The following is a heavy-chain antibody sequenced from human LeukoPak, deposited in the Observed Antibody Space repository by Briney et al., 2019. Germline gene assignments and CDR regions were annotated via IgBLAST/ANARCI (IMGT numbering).Heavy chain of an antibody. D-gene: IGHD6-13*01. J-gene: IGHJ5*02. V-gene: IGHV1-69*04. CDR1: GGSFSSFG. Sequence: ASVKVSCKVSGGSFSSFGISWVRQAPGQGLEWMGRIVPFLDITNYAQKFQGRVTITADKSTNTVYMELSSLRSQDTAVYYCAGGIAAAGFDPWGQGTLVTVSS. CDR3: AGGIAAAGFDP. CDR2: IVPFLDIT.